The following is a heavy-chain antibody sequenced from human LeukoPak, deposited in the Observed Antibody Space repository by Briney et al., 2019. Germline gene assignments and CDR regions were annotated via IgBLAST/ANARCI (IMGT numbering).Heavy chain of an antibody. Sequence: SETLSLTCTVSGGSISSYYWSWFRQPPGKGLEWIGYIYYSGSTNYNPSLKSRVTISIDTSKNRFSLRLSSVTAADTAVYYCARPANSPYYAMDVWGQGTTVTVSS. CDR2: IYYSGST. V-gene: IGHV4-59*01. CDR1: GGSISSYY. D-gene: IGHD4-23*01. J-gene: IGHJ6*02. CDR3: ARPANSPYYAMDV.